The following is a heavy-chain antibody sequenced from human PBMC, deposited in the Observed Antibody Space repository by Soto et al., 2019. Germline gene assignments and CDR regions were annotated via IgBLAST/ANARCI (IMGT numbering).Heavy chain of an antibody. D-gene: IGHD3-9*01. CDR3: ARALILTGYYIHDAFDI. Sequence: SETLSLTCTVSGGSISSYYWSWIRQPPGKGLEWIGYIYYSGSTNYNPSLKSRVTISVDTSKNQFSLKLSSVTAADTAVYYCARALILTGYYIHDAFDIWGQGTMVTVS. CDR2: IYYSGST. CDR1: GGSISSYY. J-gene: IGHJ3*02. V-gene: IGHV4-59*01.